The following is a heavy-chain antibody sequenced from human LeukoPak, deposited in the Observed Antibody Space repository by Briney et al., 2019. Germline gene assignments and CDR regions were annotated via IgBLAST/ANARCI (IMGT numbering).Heavy chain of an antibody. J-gene: IGHJ4*02. V-gene: IGHV1-8*02. CDR2: MNPNSGNT. Sequence: GASVKVSCKASGGTFSSYAINWVRQATGQGLEWMGWMNPNSGNTGYAQKFQGRVTMTRNTSISTAYMELSSLRSEDTAVYYCARGQPVLRYFDWSYPYFDYWGQGTLVTVSS. D-gene: IGHD3-9*01. CDR3: ARGQPVLRYFDWSYPYFDY. CDR1: GGTFSSYA.